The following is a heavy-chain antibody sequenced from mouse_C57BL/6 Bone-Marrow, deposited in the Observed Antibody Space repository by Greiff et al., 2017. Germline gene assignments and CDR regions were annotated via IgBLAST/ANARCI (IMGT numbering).Heavy chain of an antibody. J-gene: IGHJ2*01. D-gene: IGHD2-4*01. V-gene: IGHV1-63*01. CDR1: GYTFTNYW. CDR3: ARLGMITTREYYFDY. Sequence: QVQLQQSGAELVRPGTSVKMSCKASGYTFTNYWIGWAKQRPGHGLEWIGDIYPGGGYTNYNEKFKGKATLTADKSSSTAYMQFSSLTSEDSAIYYCARLGMITTREYYFDYWGQGTTLTVSS. CDR2: IYPGGGYT.